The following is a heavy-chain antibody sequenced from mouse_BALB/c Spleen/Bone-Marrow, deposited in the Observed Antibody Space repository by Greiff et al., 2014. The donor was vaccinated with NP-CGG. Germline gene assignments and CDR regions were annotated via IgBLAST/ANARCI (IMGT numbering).Heavy chain of an antibody. CDR3: ATYYYGSSWGFAY. D-gene: IGHD1-1*01. CDR2: IDPANGNT. J-gene: IGHJ3*01. Sequence: EVKVEESGAELVKPGASVKLSCTASGFNIKDTYMHWVKQRPEQGLEWIGWIDPANGNTKYDPKFQGKATITADTSSNTAYLQLSSLTSEDTAVYYCATYYYGSSWGFAYWGQGTLVTVSA. CDR1: GFNIKDTY. V-gene: IGHV14-3*02.